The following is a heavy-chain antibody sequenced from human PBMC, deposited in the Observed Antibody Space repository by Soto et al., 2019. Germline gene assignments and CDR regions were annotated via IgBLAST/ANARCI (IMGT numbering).Heavy chain of an antibody. Sequence: GESLKISCKGSGYSFTSYWIGWVRQMPGKGLEWMGIIYPGDSDTRYSPSFQGQVTISADKSISTAYLQWSGLRAEDTAVYYCAKDGGLRLAFYFDNWGQGTLVTVSS. D-gene: IGHD3-16*01. J-gene: IGHJ4*02. CDR2: IYPGDSDT. CDR3: AKDGGLRLAFYFDN. V-gene: IGHV5-51*01. CDR1: GYSFTSYW.